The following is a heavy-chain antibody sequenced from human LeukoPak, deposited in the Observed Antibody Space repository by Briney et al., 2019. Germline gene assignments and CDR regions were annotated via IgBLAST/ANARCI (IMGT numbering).Heavy chain of an antibody. CDR1: GGSISSSSYY. J-gene: IGHJ5*02. CDR3: ARDLPGGIRNGYCSSTSCYGRINWFDP. CDR2: IYYSGST. Sequence: SETLSLTCTVSGGSISSSSYYWGWIRQPPGKGLEWIGSIYYSGSTYYNPSLKSRVTISVDTSKNQFSLKLSSVTAADTAVYYCARDLPGGIRNGYCSSTSCYGRINWFDPWGQGTLVTVSS. D-gene: IGHD2-2*01. V-gene: IGHV4-39*07.